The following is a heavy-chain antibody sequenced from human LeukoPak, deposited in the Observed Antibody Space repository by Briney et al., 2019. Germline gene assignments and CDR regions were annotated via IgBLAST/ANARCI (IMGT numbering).Heavy chain of an antibody. D-gene: IGHD3-22*01. V-gene: IGHV3-48*02. CDR2: ISVGGSTV. Sequence: GGSLRLSCAASGFTFSSYAMSWVRQAPGKGLEWVSYISVGGSTVSYADSVKGRFTISRNDAKNSLYLQMNSLRDEDTAAYYCARDSGHHYDQLDCWGQGTLVTVSS. J-gene: IGHJ4*02. CDR1: GFTFSSYA. CDR3: ARDSGHHYDQLDC.